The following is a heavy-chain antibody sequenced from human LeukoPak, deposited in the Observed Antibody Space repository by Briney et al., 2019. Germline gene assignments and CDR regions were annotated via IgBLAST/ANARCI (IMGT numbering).Heavy chain of an antibody. D-gene: IGHD2-15*01. CDR1: GFTFSSYW. CDR2: INSDGSST. CDR3: ARKVYCSGGSCYSTYFDY. V-gene: IGHV3-74*01. J-gene: IGHJ4*02. Sequence: PGGSLRLSCAASGFTFSSYWMHWVRQAPGKGLVWVSRINSDGSSTSYADSVKGRFTISRDNAKNTLYLQMNSLRAEDTAVYYCARKVYCSGGSCYSTYFDYWGQGTLVTVSS.